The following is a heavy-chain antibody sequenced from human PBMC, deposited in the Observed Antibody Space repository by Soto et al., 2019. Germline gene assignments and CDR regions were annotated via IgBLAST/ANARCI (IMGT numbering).Heavy chain of an antibody. V-gene: IGHV3-21*01. D-gene: IGHD3-9*01. CDR3: ARGYFGPKDAFDI. Sequence: EVQLVESGGGLVKPGGSLRLSCAASGFTFSSYSMNWVRQAPGKGLEWVSFISSSSSYIYYADSVKGRFTISRDNAKNSLYLQMNSLRAEDTAVYYCARGYFGPKDAFDIWGQGTMVTVSS. CDR2: ISSSSSYI. CDR1: GFTFSSYS. J-gene: IGHJ3*02.